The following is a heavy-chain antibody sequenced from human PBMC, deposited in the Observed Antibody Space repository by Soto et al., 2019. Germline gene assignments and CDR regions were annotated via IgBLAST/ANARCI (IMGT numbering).Heavy chain of an antibody. Sequence: EVQLAESGGGLVKPGGSLRLSCAASGFTFSSYSMNWVRQAPGKGLEWVSSISSSSSYIYYADSVKGRFTISRDNAKNSLYLQMNSLRAEDTAVYYCARDRGPIVATDNPWGQGTLVTVSS. CDR2: ISSSSSYI. D-gene: IGHD5-12*01. CDR1: GFTFSSYS. J-gene: IGHJ5*02. V-gene: IGHV3-21*01. CDR3: ARDRGPIVATDNP.